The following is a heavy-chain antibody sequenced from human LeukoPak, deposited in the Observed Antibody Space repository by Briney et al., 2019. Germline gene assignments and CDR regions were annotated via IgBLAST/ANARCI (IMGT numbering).Heavy chain of an antibody. CDR3: AKDLMRDRWFGES. CDR2: ISSSSSTI. Sequence: GGSLRLSCAASGFTFSSYSMNWVRQAPGKGLEWVSYISSSSSTIYYADSVKGRFTISRDNYKYTLYLEMNSLRVEDTAVYYCAKDLMRDRWFGESWGQGTLVTVSS. V-gene: IGHV3-48*01. D-gene: IGHD3-10*01. CDR1: GFTFSSYS. J-gene: IGHJ5*02.